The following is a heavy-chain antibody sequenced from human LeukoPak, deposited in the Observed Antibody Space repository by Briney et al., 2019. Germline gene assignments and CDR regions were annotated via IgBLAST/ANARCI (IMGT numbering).Heavy chain of an antibody. CDR2: ITGDGVTT. D-gene: IGHD3-16*01. J-gene: IGHJ4*02. V-gene: IGHV3-23*01. CDR3: AKERRRVDTSMIRSYYFTY. CDR1: GFPFSSSA. Sequence: PGGSLRLSCAASGFPFSSSAMSWVRQTPANGLEWVSSITGDGVTTYYADSVKGRFTISRDNSKNILFLQMNSLGAEDSASYFCAKERRRVDTSMIRSYYFTYWGKGPPVTVPS.